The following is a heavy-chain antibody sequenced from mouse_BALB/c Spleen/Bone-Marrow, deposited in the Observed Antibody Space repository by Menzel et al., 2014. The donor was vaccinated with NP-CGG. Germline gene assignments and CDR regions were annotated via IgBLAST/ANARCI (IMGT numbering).Heavy chain of an antibody. V-gene: IGHV4-1*02. J-gene: IGHJ3*01. CDR1: GFDFSRTW. CDR2: INPESSTI. D-gene: IGHD1-2*01. Sequence: EVQLVEYGGGLVQPGGSLKLSCAASGFDFSRTWMSWVRQAPGKGLEWIGEINPESSTINYTPSLKDKFIISRDNAKNTLYLQMSKVRSEYTALYYCAILHYYGYFAYWGQGTLVTVSA. CDR3: AILHYYGYFAY.